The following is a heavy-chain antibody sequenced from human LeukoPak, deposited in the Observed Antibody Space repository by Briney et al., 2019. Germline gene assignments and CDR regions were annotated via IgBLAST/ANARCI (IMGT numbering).Heavy chain of an antibody. Sequence: GGSLRLSCAASGFTFSSYSMNWVRQAPGKGLEWVSSISGSNSYIYYADSMKGRFTISRDNAKNSLYLQMNSLIAEDTAVYYCARGYIDNLGYSPRSAFDKWGQGTLVTVSS. V-gene: IGHV3-21*01. D-gene: IGHD3-22*01. CDR3: ARGYIDNLGYSPRSAFDK. J-gene: IGHJ4*02. CDR2: ISGSNSYI. CDR1: GFTFSSYS.